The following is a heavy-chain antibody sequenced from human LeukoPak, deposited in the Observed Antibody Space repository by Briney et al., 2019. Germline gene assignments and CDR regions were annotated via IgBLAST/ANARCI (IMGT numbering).Heavy chain of an antibody. Sequence: ASVKVSCKASGYTFTGYYMHWVRQAPGQGLEWMGIINPSGGSTSYAQKFQGRVTMTRDMSTSTVYMELSSLRSEDTAVYYCARDVLPDKIDYWGQGTLVTVSS. CDR1: GYTFTGYY. CDR3: ARDVLPDKIDY. CDR2: INPSGGST. D-gene: IGHD1-14*01. J-gene: IGHJ4*02. V-gene: IGHV1-46*01.